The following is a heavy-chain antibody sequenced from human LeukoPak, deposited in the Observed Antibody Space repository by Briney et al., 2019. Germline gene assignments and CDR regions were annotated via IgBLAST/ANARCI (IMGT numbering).Heavy chain of an antibody. CDR2: INHSGST. CDR3: ARSLASYYYDSSGYYHIRSYYFDY. Sequence: SETLSLTCAVYGGSFSGYYWSWIRQPPGKGLEWIGEINHSGSTNYNPSLKSRVTISVDTSKNQFSLKLSSVTAADTAVYYCARSLASYYYDSSGYYHIRSYYFDYWGQGTLVTVSS. CDR1: GGSFSGYY. V-gene: IGHV4-34*01. D-gene: IGHD3-22*01. J-gene: IGHJ4*02.